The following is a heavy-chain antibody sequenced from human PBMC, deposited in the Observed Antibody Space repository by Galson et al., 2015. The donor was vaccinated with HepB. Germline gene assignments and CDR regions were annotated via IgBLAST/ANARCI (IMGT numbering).Heavy chain of an antibody. CDR1: GFTFSSYG. J-gene: IGHJ4*02. D-gene: IGHD6-13*01. CDR3: AREESSSWYYFDY. V-gene: IGHV3-33*01. Sequence: SLRLSCAASGFTFSSYGMHWVRQAPGKGLEWVAVIWYDGSNKYYADSVKGRFTISRDNSKNTLYLQMNSLRAEDTAVYYCAREESSSWYYFDYWGQGTLVTVSS. CDR2: IWYDGSNK.